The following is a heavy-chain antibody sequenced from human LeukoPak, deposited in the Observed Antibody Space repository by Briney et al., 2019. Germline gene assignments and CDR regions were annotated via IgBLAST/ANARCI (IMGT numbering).Heavy chain of an antibody. Sequence: ASVKVSCKASGYTFAGYYMHWVRQAPGQGLEWMGWINPNSGGTNYAQKFQGWVTMTRDTSISTAYMELSRLRSDDTAVYYCARSREWLVQSVWYFDYWGQGTLVTVSS. D-gene: IGHD6-19*01. V-gene: IGHV1-2*04. CDR3: ARSREWLVQSVWYFDY. CDR2: INPNSGGT. CDR1: GYTFAGYY. J-gene: IGHJ4*02.